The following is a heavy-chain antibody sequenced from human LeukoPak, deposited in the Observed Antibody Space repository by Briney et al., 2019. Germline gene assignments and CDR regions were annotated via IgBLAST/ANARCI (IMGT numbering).Heavy chain of an antibody. D-gene: IGHD4-17*01. CDR2: INPDGSDR. CDR1: GLIFRNFW. Sequence: GGSLRLSCAASGLIFRNFWMSWVRQTPGKGLEWVASINPDGSDRYQADCVKGRFTISRDNAQNSLYLQMNSLRAEDTAVYYCARGIYGDYYFDYWGQETLVTVSS. CDR3: ARGIYGDYYFDY. J-gene: IGHJ4*02. V-gene: IGHV3-7*01.